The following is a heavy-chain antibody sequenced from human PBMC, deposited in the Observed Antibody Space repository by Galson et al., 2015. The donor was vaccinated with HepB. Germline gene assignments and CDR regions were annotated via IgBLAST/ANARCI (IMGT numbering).Heavy chain of an antibody. D-gene: IGHD3-3*01. CDR3: ARGASRYYAFSNGLDY. CDR2: INAGTGNT. V-gene: IGHV1-3*01. J-gene: IGHJ4*02. CDR1: GYTFTNYA. Sequence: SVKVSCKASGYTFTNYAVHWVRQAPGQRLEWMGWINAGTGNTKISQKFQGRVTITRDTSATTGYMGLSSLRSEDTAVYFCARGASRYYAFSNGLDYWGQGTLVTVSS.